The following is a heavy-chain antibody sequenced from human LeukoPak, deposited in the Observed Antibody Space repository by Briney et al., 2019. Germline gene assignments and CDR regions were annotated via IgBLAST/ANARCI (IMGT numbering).Heavy chain of an antibody. D-gene: IGHD4-17*01. V-gene: IGHV4-4*02. CDR3: ASNTVTTKGYFDL. J-gene: IGHJ2*01. Sequence: PSETLSLTCAVSGGSISSSNWWSWVRQPPGKGLEWIGEIYHSGSTYYNPSLKSRVTISVDTSKNQFSLKLSSVTAADTAVYYCASNTVTTKGYFDLWGRGTLVTVSS. CDR1: GGSISSSNW. CDR2: IYHSGST.